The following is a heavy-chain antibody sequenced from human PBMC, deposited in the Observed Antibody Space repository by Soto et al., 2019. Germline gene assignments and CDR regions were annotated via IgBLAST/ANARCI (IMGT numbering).Heavy chain of an antibody. Sequence: SETMSLTCTVSGGSISSYYWSWIRQPPGKGLEWIGYIYYSGSTNYNPSLKSRVTISVDTSKNQFSRKLSSVTAADTAVYYCARHLAMVRGVDYWGQGTLVTVSS. V-gene: IGHV4-59*08. J-gene: IGHJ4*02. CDR1: GGSISSYY. CDR2: IYYSGST. CDR3: ARHLAMVRGVDY. D-gene: IGHD3-10*01.